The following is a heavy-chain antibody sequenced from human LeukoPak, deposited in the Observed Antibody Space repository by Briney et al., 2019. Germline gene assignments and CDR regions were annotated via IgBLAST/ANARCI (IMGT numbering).Heavy chain of an antibody. Sequence: GGSLRLSCAGSGFTFDKHAMHWVRQAPGKGLEWVSGISWNSGSIAYADSVKGRFTISRDNAKNLLFLQMSSLRAADTALYYCVKGHCSSSSCFPNYYYYMDVWGTGTTVTVSS. D-gene: IGHD2-15*01. V-gene: IGHV3-9*01. CDR1: GFTFDKHA. J-gene: IGHJ6*03. CDR3: VKGHCSSSSCFPNYYYYMDV. CDR2: ISWNSGSI.